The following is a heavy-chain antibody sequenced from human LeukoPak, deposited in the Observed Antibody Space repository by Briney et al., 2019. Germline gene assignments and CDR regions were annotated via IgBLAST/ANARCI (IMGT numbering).Heavy chain of an antibody. CDR3: AEYYYDSKFSLQPVGYDAFDI. Sequence: PSETLSLTCTVSGGSISSSSAYWGWIRQPPGKGLEWIGSILYIKNTYYNPSLKSRVTISADTSKNQFSLTLGSVTAADTAVYYCAEYYYDSKFSLQPVGYDAFDIWGQGTMVTVSS. CDR1: GGSISSSSAY. J-gene: IGHJ3*02. V-gene: IGHV4-39*01. CDR2: ILYIKNT. D-gene: IGHD3-22*01.